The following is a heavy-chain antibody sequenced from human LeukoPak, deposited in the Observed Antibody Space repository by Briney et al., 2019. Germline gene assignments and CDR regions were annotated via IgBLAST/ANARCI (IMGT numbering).Heavy chain of an antibody. Sequence: SETLSLTCAVYGGSFSGYYWSWIRQPPGKGLEWIGETNHSGSTNYNPSLKSRVTISVDTSKNQFSLKLSSVTAADTAVYYCAGLYYDILTGYYGFDYWGQGTLVTVSS. CDR3: AGLYYDILTGYYGFDY. CDR2: TNHSGST. J-gene: IGHJ4*02. V-gene: IGHV4-34*01. D-gene: IGHD3-9*01. CDR1: GGSFSGYY.